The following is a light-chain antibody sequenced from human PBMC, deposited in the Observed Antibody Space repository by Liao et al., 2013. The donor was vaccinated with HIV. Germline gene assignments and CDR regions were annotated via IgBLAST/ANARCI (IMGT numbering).Light chain of an antibody. CDR2: QDS. V-gene: IGLV3-1*01. CDR3: QAWDSSTASYV. J-gene: IGLJ1*01. CDR1: RLGDKY. Sequence: SYELTQPPSVSVSPGQTASITCSGDRLGDKYACWYQQKPGQSPVLVIYQDSKRPSGIPERFSASNSGHAATLTISGTQSLDEADYYCQAWDSSTASYVFGTGTKVTVL.